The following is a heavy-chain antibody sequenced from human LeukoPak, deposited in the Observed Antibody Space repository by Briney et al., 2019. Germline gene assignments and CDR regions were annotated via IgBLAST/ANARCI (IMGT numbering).Heavy chain of an antibody. V-gene: IGHV5-51*01. CDR2: IFPHDSNT. J-gene: IGHJ6*03. D-gene: IGHD3/OR15-3a*01. CDR3: ARLLRDEADWEYYYYYIDV. CDR1: GYSFTSYW. Sequence: GESLKISCKGSGYSFTSYWIGWVRQMPGKGLEWMGIIFPHDSNTKYGPSFQGQVTISADKSISTAYLQWSSLKASDTAMYYCARLLRDEADWEYYYYYIDVWGKGTTVTVSS.